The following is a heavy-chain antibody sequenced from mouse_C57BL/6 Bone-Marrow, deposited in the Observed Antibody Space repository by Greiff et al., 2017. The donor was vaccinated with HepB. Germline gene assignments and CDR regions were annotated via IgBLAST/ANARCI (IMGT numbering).Heavy chain of an antibody. D-gene: IGHD1-1*01. CDR2: ISSGGSYT. Sequence: DVKLVESGGDLVKPGGSLKLSCAASGFTFSSYGMSWVRQTPDKRLEWVATISSGGSYTYYPDSVKGRFTISRDNAKNTLYLQMSSLKAEDTAMYYCARDFTTVVDWYFDVWGTGTTVTVSS. CDR3: ARDFTTVVDWYFDV. J-gene: IGHJ1*03. V-gene: IGHV5-6*02. CDR1: GFTFSSYG.